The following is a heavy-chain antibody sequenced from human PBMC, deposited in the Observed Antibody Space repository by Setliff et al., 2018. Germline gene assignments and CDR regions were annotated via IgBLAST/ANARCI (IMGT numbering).Heavy chain of an antibody. CDR2: IKQDGSEK. J-gene: IGHJ4*02. V-gene: IGHV3-7*03. CDR1: GSTFSNYW. CDR3: AREQFVGDY. Sequence: SGGSLSLSCAASGSTFSNYWMNWVRQAPGKGLEWVANIKQDGSEKNYVDSVKGRFTISRDNARNSLYLQMNSLRAEDTAVYYCAREQFVGDYWGQGTLVTVSS. D-gene: IGHD3-10*01.